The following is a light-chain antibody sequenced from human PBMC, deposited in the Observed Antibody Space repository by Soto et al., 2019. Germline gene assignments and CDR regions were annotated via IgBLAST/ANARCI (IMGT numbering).Light chain of an antibody. Sequence: QSALTQPASVSGSPGQSITISCTGNISDVGGYDYVSWYQHHPGKAPKLMIYDVTNRPSGVSNRFSGSKSGNTASLTISGLQAEDEADYYCKSYTTSSTYVFGTGTKLTVL. J-gene: IGLJ1*01. CDR1: ISDVGGYDY. CDR3: KSYTTSSTYV. CDR2: DVT. V-gene: IGLV2-14*03.